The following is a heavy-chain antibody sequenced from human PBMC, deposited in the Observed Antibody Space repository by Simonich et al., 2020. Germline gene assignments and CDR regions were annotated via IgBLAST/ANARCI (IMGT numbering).Heavy chain of an antibody. J-gene: IGHJ6*03. D-gene: IGHD7-27*01. CDR3: ARDGLGTAYYYDLYV. CDR1: GFTFSSDW. V-gene: IGHV3-7*01. CDR2: IKQDVSET. Sequence: EVQLVESGGGLVQPGGSLRLSCAASGFTFSSDWMSWVRQAQGKGLEWVANIKQDVSETDYVDSVKGRFTISRDNAKNSLYLQSTSLRAEHTAVYYCARDGLGTAYYYDLYVWGKGTTVTVSS.